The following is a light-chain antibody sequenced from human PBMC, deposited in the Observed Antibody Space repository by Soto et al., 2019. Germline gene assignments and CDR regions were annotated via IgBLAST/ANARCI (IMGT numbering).Light chain of an antibody. Sequence: EIVLTQSPGTLSLSPGERATLSCRVSQSVRNRYLAWYQQKPGQAPRLLLYDASSRPSGIPDRFTGSGSGTEFTLSISKLEPEEFAVYYCQGYGTSPYNFGQGNTLEIK. V-gene: IGKV3-20*01. J-gene: IGKJ2*01. CDR2: DAS. CDR3: QGYGTSPYN. CDR1: QSVRNRY.